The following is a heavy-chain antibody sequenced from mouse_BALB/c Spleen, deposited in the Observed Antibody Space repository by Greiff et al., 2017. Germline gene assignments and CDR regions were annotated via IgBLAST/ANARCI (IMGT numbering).Heavy chain of an antibody. CDR2: IYPGSGST. Sequence: LQQPGSELVRPGASVKLSCKASGYTFTSYWMHWVKQRHGQGLEWIGNIYPGSGSTNYDEKFKSKGTLTVDTSSSTAYMHLSSLTSEDSAVYYCTRGRGPYAMDYWGQGTSVTVSS. CDR3: TRGRGPYAMDY. CDR1: GYTFTSYW. V-gene: IGHV1S22*01. J-gene: IGHJ4*01.